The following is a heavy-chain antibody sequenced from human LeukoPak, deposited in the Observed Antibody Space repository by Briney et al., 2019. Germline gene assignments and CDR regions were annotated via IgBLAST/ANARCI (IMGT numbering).Heavy chain of an antibody. J-gene: IGHJ6*03. CDR3: ARGRRTVTTFDYYYYMDV. Sequence: GASVKVSCKASGGTFSSYAISWVRQAPGQGLEWMGGIIPIFGTANYAQKFQGRVTITADKSTSTAYMELSSLRSEDTAVYYCARGRRTVTTFDYYYYMDVWGKGTMVTVSS. V-gene: IGHV1-69*06. CDR1: GGTFSSYA. D-gene: IGHD4-11*01. CDR2: IIPIFGTA.